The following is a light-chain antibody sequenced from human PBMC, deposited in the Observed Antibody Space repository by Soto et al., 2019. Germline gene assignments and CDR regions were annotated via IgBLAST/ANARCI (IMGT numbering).Light chain of an antibody. J-gene: IGLJ3*02. V-gene: IGLV1-47*01. Sequence: QSALTQPPSASGTPGQRVTVSCSGSSSNIGSYYVYWYQQLPGTAPKLLIYRNNQWPSGVPDRFSGSKSGTSASLAISGLRSEDEADYYCAAWDDSLSGWVFGGGTKLTVL. CDR1: SSNIGSYY. CDR3: AAWDDSLSGWV. CDR2: RNN.